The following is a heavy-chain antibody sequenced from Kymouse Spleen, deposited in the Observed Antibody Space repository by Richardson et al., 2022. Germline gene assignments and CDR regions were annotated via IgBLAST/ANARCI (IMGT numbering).Heavy chain of an antibody. Sequence: EVQLVESGGGLVKPGGSLRLSCAASGFTFSSYSMNWVRQAPGKGLEWVSSISSSSSYIYYADSVKGRFTISRDNAKNSLYLQMNSLRAEDTAVYYCAREDSSSWYTGGYYYYYGMDVWGQGTTVTVSS. J-gene: IGHJ6*02. CDR3: AREDSSSWYTGGYYYYYGMDV. CDR2: ISSSSSYI. V-gene: IGHV3-21*03. CDR1: GFTFSSYS. D-gene: IGHD6-13*01.